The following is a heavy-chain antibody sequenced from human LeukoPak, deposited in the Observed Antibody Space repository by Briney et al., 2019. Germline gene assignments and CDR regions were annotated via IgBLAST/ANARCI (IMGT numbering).Heavy chain of an antibody. CDR2: INHSGST. CDR1: GGTFSGYY. Sequence: PSETLSLTCAVYGGTFSGYYWSWIRQPPGKGLEWIGEINHSGSTNYNPSLKSRVTMSVDTSKNQFSLKLSSVTAADTAVYYCARDHYTVTTVWGQGTLVTVSS. V-gene: IGHV4-34*08. CDR3: ARDHYTVTTV. J-gene: IGHJ4*02. D-gene: IGHD4-17*01.